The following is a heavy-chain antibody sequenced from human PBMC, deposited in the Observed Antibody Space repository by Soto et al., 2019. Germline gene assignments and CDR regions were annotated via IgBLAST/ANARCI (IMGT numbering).Heavy chain of an antibody. CDR2: IYYTGHT. CDR1: GVSINSGGYY. V-gene: IGHV4-31*03. CDR3: ARGSQLERYALDI. D-gene: IGHD1-1*01. Sequence: QVQLQESGPGLVKPSQTLSLTCTVSGVSINSGGYYWSWIRQHPGKGLEWIGYIYYTGHTYHNPSLKSRVTMSLDTSKNQFSLKVRSVTAADTAVYYCARGSQLERYALDIWGQGTMVTVSS. J-gene: IGHJ3*02.